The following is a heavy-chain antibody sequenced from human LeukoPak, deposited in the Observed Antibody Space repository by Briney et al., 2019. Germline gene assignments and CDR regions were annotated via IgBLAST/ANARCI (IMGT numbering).Heavy chain of an antibody. Sequence: SVKVSCKASGGTFSSYAICWVRQAPGQGLEWMGGIIPIFGTANYAQKFQGRVTITTDESTSTAYMELSSLRSEDTAVYYCARNKLLVTPPDWFDPWGQGTLVTVSS. V-gene: IGHV1-69*05. D-gene: IGHD3-3*01. CDR2: IIPIFGTA. J-gene: IGHJ5*02. CDR1: GGTFSSYA. CDR3: ARNKLLVTPPDWFDP.